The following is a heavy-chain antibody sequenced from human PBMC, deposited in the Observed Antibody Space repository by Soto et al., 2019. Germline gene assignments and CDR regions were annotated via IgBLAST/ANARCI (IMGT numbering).Heavy chain of an antibody. CDR1: GFTFSSYA. Sequence: EVQLLESGGGLVQPGGSLRLSCAASGFTFSSYAMGLVRQAPGKGLEWVSTTSSSGGSTYYADSGKGRFTISRDNSKNTFYLQMNSLRAEDMAVYYCAKDGGYGWGSYYSDDWGQGTLVTVSS. CDR3: AKDGGYGWGSYYSDD. J-gene: IGHJ4*02. CDR2: TSSSGGST. V-gene: IGHV3-23*01. D-gene: IGHD3-10*01.